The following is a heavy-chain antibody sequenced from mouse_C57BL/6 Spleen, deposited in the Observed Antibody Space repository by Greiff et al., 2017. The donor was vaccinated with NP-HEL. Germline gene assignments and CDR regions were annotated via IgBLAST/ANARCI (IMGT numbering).Heavy chain of an antibody. J-gene: IGHJ2*01. Sequence: QVQLQQPGAELVRPGSSVKLSCKASGYTFTSYWMDWVKQRPGQGLEWIGNIYPSDSETHYNQKFKDKATLTVDKSSSTAYMQLSSLTSEDSAVYYCAWRHYGNYYFDYWGQGTTLTVSS. CDR1: GYTFTSYW. V-gene: IGHV1-61*01. CDR3: AWRHYGNYYFDY. CDR2: IYPSDSET. D-gene: IGHD2-1*01.